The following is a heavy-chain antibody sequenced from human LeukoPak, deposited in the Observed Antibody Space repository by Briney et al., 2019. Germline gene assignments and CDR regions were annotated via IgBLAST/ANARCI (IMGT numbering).Heavy chain of an antibody. D-gene: IGHD3-16*01. Sequence: ASVKVSCKASGYSFTTYYVHWVRQAPGQGLEWMGIINPSGGSTSYAQKFQGRVTMTRDTSTSTVYMELSSLRSEDTAVYYCARDFTGYFDYWGQGTLVTVSS. V-gene: IGHV1-46*01. CDR1: GYSFTTYY. CDR3: ARDFTGYFDY. J-gene: IGHJ4*02. CDR2: INPSGGST.